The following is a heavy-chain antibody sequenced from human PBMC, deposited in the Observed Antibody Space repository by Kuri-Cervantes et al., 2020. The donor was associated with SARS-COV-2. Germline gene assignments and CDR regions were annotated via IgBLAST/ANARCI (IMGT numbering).Heavy chain of an antibody. D-gene: IGHD6-19*01. Sequence: SSVKVSCKATGGTLRNYAIGWVRQAPGQGLEWMGGIIPMFDSLNYAQMFQGRFTLTTDESTSTAYMELSSLTSEDTAVYYCGSTIAVAGVGVYYHLDVWGKGTTVTVSS. CDR3: GSTIAVAGVGVYYHLDV. J-gene: IGHJ6*03. CDR2: IIPMFDSL. CDR1: GGTLRNYA. V-gene: IGHV1-69*05.